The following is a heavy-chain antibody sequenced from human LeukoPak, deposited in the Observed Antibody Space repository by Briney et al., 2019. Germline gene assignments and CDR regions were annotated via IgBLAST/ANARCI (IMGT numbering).Heavy chain of an antibody. CDR1: GFTFSSYW. Sequence: AGGSLRLSCAASGFTFSSYWMHWVRQAPGKGLVWVSQINSDGSSTTYADSVKGRFTISRDNAKNTLYLQMNSLRVEDTAVYYCARTQGFWGQGALVTVSS. V-gene: IGHV3-74*01. J-gene: IGHJ4*02. CDR2: INSDGSST. CDR3: ARTQGF.